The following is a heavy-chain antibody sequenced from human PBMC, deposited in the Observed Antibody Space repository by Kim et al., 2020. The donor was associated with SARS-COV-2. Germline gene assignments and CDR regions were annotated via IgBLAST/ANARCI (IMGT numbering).Heavy chain of an antibody. J-gene: IGHJ6*02. CDR3: ARDLRSNCSSTSCLPWRYFYYYYGMDV. CDR2: ISSSGSTI. D-gene: IGHD2-2*01. CDR1: GFTFSDYY. Sequence: GGSLRLSCAASGFTFSDYYMSWIRQAPGKGLEWVSYISSSGSTIYYADSVKGRFTISRDNAKNSLYLQMNSLRAEDTAVYYCARDLRSNCSSTSCLPWRYFYYYYGMDVWGQGTTVTVSS. V-gene: IGHV3-11*04.